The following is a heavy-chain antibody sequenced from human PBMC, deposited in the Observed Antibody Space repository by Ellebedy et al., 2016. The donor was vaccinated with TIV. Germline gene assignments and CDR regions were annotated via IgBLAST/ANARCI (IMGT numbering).Heavy chain of an antibody. CDR2: MYNSGNT. CDR1: GGSISSYY. CDR3: ARSKLYCSAAGCSPLEHFAS. J-gene: IGHJ4*02. V-gene: IGHV4-59*01. Sequence: SETLSLTCTVSGGSISSYYWSWIRQPPGKGLEWVGYMYNSGNTNYNPSLKSRFTMSVDTTRNQFSLKLSSLTAADTAVYYCARSKLYCSAAGCSPLEHFASWGQGTLVTVSS. D-gene: IGHD2-15*01.